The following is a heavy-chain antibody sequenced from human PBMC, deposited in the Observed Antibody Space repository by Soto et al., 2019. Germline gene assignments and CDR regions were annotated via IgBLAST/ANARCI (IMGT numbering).Heavy chain of an antibody. V-gene: IGHV3-49*03. CDR3: TRTMITFGGVIGNFDY. D-gene: IGHD3-16*02. J-gene: IGHJ4*02. Sequence: GGSLRLSCTASGFTFGDYAMSWFRQAPGKGLEWVGFIRSKAYGGTTEYAASVKGRFTISRDDSKSIAYLQMNSLKTEDTAVYYCTRTMITFGGVIGNFDYWGQGTLVTVSS. CDR1: GFTFGDYA. CDR2: IRSKAYGGTT.